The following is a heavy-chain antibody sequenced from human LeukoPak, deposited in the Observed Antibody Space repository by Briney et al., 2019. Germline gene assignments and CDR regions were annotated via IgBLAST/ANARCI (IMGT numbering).Heavy chain of an antibody. D-gene: IGHD3-3*01. CDR1: GFTFSSYW. CDR3: ARAEGDFWSGYYSLDY. V-gene: IGHV3-74*01. Sequence: GGSLRLACAAYGFTFSSYWMHWDRQAPGKGMVGVSRINSDGSSTTYADSVKGRFTISRDNAKNTLYLQMNSLRAEDTAVYYCARAEGDFWSGYYSLDYWGQGTLVTVSS. CDR2: INSDGSST. J-gene: IGHJ4*02.